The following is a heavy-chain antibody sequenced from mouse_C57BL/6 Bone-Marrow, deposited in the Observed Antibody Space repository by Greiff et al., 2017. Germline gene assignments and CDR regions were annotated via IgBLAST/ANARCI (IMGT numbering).Heavy chain of an antibody. D-gene: IGHD3-1*01. J-gene: IGHJ3*01. CDR3: TPSGDWFAY. Sequence: VQLKQSGAELVRPGASVKLSCTASGFNIKDDYMHWVKQRPEQGLEWIGWIDPENGDTEYASKFQGKATITADTSSNKAYLQISSLTAEDTAVYYCTPSGDWFAYWGQGTLVTVSA. V-gene: IGHV14-4*01. CDR2: IDPENGDT. CDR1: GFNIKDDY.